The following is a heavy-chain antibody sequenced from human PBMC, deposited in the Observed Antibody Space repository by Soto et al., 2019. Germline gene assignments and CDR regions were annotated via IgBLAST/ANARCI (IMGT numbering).Heavy chain of an antibody. CDR2: ISYEGSNK. D-gene: IGHD3-10*01. J-gene: IGHJ6*02. Sequence: PGGSLRLSCAASGFTFSSYAMHWVRQAPGKGLEWVAVISYEGSNKYYADSVKGRFTISRDNSKNTQYLKMNTLRAEDTAVYYWARDIVRRDYYYGMDVWGQGTTVTVSS. V-gene: IGHV3-30-3*01. CDR1: GFTFSSYA. CDR3: ARDIVRRDYYYGMDV.